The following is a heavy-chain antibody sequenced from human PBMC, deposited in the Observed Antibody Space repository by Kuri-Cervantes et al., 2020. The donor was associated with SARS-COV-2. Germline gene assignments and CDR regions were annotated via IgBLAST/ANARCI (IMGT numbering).Heavy chain of an antibody. CDR3: ARDRGSYYSTDYYYYYMDV. CDR2: ISAYNGNT. Sequence: GGSLRLSCKASGGTFSSYAISWVRQAPGQGLEWMGWISAYNGNTNYAQKLQGRVTMTTDTSTSTAYMELRSLRSDDTAVYYCARDRGSYYSTDYYYYYMDVWGKGTTVTVSS. V-gene: IGHV1-18*01. D-gene: IGHD1-26*01. J-gene: IGHJ6*03. CDR1: GGTFSSYA.